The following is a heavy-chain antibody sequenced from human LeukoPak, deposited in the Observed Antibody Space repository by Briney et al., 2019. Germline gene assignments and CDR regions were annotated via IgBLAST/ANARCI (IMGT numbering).Heavy chain of an antibody. D-gene: IGHD3-22*01. CDR1: GGSISSYY. CDR2: ICTSGGT. J-gene: IGHJ6*03. CDR3: ASISYYYDSSGYVDYYMDV. Sequence: PSETLSLTCTVSGGSISSYYWSWIRQPPGKGLEWIGYICTSGGTNYNPSLKSRVTISVDTSKNQYSLKLSSVTDADTAVYYCASISYYYDSSGYVDYYMDVWGKGTTVTVSS. V-gene: IGHV4-4*09.